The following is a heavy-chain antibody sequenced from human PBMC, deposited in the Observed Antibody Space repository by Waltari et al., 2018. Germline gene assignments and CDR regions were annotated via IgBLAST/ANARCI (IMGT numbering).Heavy chain of an antibody. J-gene: IGHJ3*02. Sequence: QVQLVQSGAEVKKPGASVKVSCKASGYTFTSYAMHWVRQAPRQRLEWMGWINAGNGNTKYSQKFQGRVTITRDTSASTAYMELSSLRSEDTAVYYCARGGKGRQWLVHHDAFDIWGQGTMVTVSS. V-gene: IGHV1-3*01. CDR3: ARGGKGRQWLVHHDAFDI. CDR1: GYTFTSYA. CDR2: INAGNGNT. D-gene: IGHD6-19*01.